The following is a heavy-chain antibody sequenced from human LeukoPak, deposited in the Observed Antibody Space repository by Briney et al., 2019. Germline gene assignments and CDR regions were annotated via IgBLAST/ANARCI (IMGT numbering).Heavy chain of an antibody. Sequence: SVKVSCKASGYTFTSYDINWVRQATGQGLEWMGWMNPNSGNTGYAQKLQGRVTITRNTSISTAYMELSSLRSEDTAVYYCARGLMADWNYYMDVWGKGTTVTVSS. J-gene: IGHJ6*03. CDR2: MNPNSGNT. CDR1: GYTFTSYD. CDR3: ARGLMADWNYYMDV. V-gene: IGHV1-8*03. D-gene: IGHD2-8*01.